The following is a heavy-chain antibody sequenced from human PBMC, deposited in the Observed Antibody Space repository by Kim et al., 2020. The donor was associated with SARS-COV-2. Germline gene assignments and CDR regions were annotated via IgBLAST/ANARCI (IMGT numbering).Heavy chain of an antibody. Sequence: GGSLRLSCAASGFTFSRYVMSWVRQAPGKGLEWVSGISGSGVDTSYADSVKGRFTISRDNSKNTLNLQMNSLRAEDTAIYYCAKDPEGYSSGWYPYYFQYWGQGTLITVFS. CDR1: GFTFSRYV. CDR2: ISGSGVDT. CDR3: AKDPEGYSSGWYPYYFQY. D-gene: IGHD3-22*01. J-gene: IGHJ4*02. V-gene: IGHV3-23*01.